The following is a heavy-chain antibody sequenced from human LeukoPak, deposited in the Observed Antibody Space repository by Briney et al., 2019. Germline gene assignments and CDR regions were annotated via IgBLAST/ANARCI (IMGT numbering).Heavy chain of an antibody. CDR2: IYYSGST. V-gene: IGHV4-59*01. CDR1: GGSITSYY. CDR3: GGGEGAGGYGVDV. Sequence: PSETLSLTCTVSGGSITSYYWSWIRQPPGKGLEWIGYIYYSGSTNYNPSLKSRVTISVDTSKEQLARKVSSGAAAGAAGYGGGGGEGAGGYGVDVGGGGTTVTVSS. D-gene: IGHD2-8*02. J-gene: IGHJ6*01.